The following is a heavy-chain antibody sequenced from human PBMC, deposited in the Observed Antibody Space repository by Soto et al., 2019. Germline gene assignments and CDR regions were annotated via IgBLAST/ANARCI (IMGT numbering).Heavy chain of an antibody. CDR1: AGSVSSGSYY. V-gene: IGHV4-61*01. CDR3: ARGYDFWSGYRVDASFDP. D-gene: IGHD3-3*01. J-gene: IGHJ5*02. CDR2: IYYSGST. Sequence: SETLSLTCTVSAGSVSSGSYYWSWIRQPPGKGLEWIGYIYYSGSTNYNPSLKSRVTISVDTSKNQFSLKLSSVTAADTAVYYCARGYDFWSGYRVDASFDPWGQGTLVTVSS.